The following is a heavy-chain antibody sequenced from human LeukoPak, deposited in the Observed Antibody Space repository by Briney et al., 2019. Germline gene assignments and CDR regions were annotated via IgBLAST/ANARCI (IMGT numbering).Heavy chain of an antibody. CDR1: GYTLTELS. V-gene: IGHV1-24*01. CDR3: ATGLVGATDSDY. D-gene: IGHD1-26*01. CDR2: FDPEDGET. J-gene: IGHJ4*02. Sequence: GASVKVSCKVSGYTLTELSMHWVRQAPGEGLEWMGGFDPEDGETIYAQKFQGRVTMTEDTSTDTAYMELSSLRSEDTAVYYCATGLVGATDSDYWGQGTLVTVSS.